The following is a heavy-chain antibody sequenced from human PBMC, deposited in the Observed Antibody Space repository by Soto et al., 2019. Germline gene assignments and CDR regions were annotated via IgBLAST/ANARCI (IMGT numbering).Heavy chain of an antibody. CDR3: ARDLEDYYYMDV. Sequence: SETLSLTCTVSGGSISSGGYYWSWIRQHPGKGLEWIGYIYYSGSTYYNPSLKSRVTISVDTSKNQFSLKLSSVTAADTAVYYCARDLEDYYYMDVWGKGTTVTVSS. CDR2: IYYSGST. V-gene: IGHV4-31*03. CDR1: GGSISSGGYY. J-gene: IGHJ6*03.